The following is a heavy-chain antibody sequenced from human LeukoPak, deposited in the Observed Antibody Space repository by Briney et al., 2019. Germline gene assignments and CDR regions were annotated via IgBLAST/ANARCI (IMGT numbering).Heavy chain of an antibody. Sequence: GGSLRLSCAASGFTVSSNYMRWVRQAPGKGLEWVSVIYSGGTTYYVDSVKGRFTISRDNSKNTLYLQMNSLRAEDTAVYYCTKEGGLYDSGGYFDYWGQGTLVTVSS. J-gene: IGHJ4*02. D-gene: IGHD3-3*01. CDR3: TKEGGLYDSGGYFDY. CDR2: IYSGGTT. V-gene: IGHV3-53*01. CDR1: GFTVSSNY.